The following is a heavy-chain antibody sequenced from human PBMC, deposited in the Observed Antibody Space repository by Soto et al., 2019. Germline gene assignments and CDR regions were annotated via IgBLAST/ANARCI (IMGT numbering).Heavy chain of an antibody. D-gene: IGHD3-10*01. CDR2: ISGSGDIT. CDR1: GFTFSIYA. V-gene: IGHV3-23*01. J-gene: IGHJ5*02. CDR3: AKEIEHTVWGSGSYPAP. Sequence: EVQLSESGGGLVQPGGSLRLSCEASGFTFSIYAMTWVRQAPGKGLEWVSAISGSGDITYHADSVKGRFTNSRDNSKNTLYLQMNSLRAEDTAIYYCAKEIEHTVWGSGSYPAPWGQGTLVTVSS.